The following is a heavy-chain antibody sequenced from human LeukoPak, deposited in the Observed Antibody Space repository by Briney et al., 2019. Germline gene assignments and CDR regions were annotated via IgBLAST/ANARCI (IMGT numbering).Heavy chain of an antibody. D-gene: IGHD2-15*01. V-gene: IGHV4-59*12. J-gene: IGHJ6*02. CDR2: IYYSGST. Sequence: SETLSLTCTVSGGSISRYYWSWIRQPPGKGLEWIGNIYYSGSTNYNPSLKSRVTISIDTSENQFSLKLNSVTAADTAVYYCAKDEYCSGGHCYFSDFYYYYGMDVWGQGTTVTVSS. CDR3: AKDEYCSGGHCYFSDFYYYYGMDV. CDR1: GGSISRYY.